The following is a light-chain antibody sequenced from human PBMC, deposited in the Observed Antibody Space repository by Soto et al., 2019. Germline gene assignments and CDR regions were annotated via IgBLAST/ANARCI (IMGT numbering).Light chain of an antibody. CDR2: DAS. V-gene: IGKV3-20*01. Sequence: EIVLTQSPGTLSLSPGERATLSCRASQSVSSSYLAWYQQKPRQAPRLLMYDASSRATGIPDRFSGSGSGTDFTLTISRLEPEDFAVYYCQQYGDSPTWTFGQGTKVEIK. J-gene: IGKJ1*01. CDR3: QQYGDSPTWT. CDR1: QSVSSSY.